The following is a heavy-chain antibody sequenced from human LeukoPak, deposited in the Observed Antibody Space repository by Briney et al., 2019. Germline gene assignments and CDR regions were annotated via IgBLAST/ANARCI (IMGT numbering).Heavy chain of an antibody. CDR1: GDSVSSNSAA. D-gene: IGHD6-13*01. V-gene: IGHV6-1*01. J-gene: IGHJ5*02. CDR3: ARGGSSSWYGGHWFDP. Sequence: SQTLSLTCAISGDSVSSNSAAWNWIRQSPSRGLEWLGRTYYRSKWYNDYAVSVKSRITISPDTSKNQFSLQLNSVTPEDTAVYYCARGGSSSWYGGHWFDPWGQGTLVTVSS. CDR2: TYYRSKWYN.